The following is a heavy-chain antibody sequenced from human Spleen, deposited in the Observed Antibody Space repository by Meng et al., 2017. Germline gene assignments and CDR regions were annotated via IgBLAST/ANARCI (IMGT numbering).Heavy chain of an antibody. D-gene: IGHD4-11*01. J-gene: IGHJ4*02. CDR3: ARGPTTMAHDFDY. CDR2: INHSGST. Sequence: QVQLRQWGGGLLKPSETLSLTCGGSGGSFSDYYWSWSRQPPGKGLEWIGEINHSGSTNYNPSLESRATISVDTSQNNLSLKLSSVTAADSAVYYCARGPTTMAHDFDYWGQGTLVTVSS. V-gene: IGHV4-34*01. CDR1: GGSFSDYY.